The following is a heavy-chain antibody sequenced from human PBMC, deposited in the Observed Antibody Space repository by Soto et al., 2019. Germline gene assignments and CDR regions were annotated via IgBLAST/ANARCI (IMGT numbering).Heavy chain of an antibody. Sequence: QVQLVQSGAEVKKPGASVKVSCKASGYTFTSYYMHWVRQAPGQGLEWMGIINPSGGSTSYAQKFQGRVSMTRDTSTSTVYMELSSLRSEDTAVYCCARATPGNTRGPPYYFDFWGQGIMVTVSS. CDR2: INPSGGST. J-gene: IGHJ4*02. CDR3: ARATPGNTRGPPYYFDF. D-gene: IGHD2-15*01. V-gene: IGHV1-46*01. CDR1: GYTFTSYY.